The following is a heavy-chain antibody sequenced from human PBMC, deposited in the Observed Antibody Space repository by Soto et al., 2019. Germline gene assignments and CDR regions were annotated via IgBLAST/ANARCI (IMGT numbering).Heavy chain of an antibody. CDR1: GFTFSRYS. V-gene: IGHV3-21*01. D-gene: IGHD2-2*01. Sequence: GGSLRLSCAASGFTFSRYSMNWVRQAPGKGLEWVSSITSSSSYIYYADSLKGRFTISRDNAKNSLFLQLNSLRAEDTAVYYFARGGGYCSSTSCPKNYSYYGMDALAKGTPVTVSS. CDR3: ARGGGYCSSTSCPKNYSYYGMDA. CDR2: ITSSSSYI. J-gene: IGHJ6*04.